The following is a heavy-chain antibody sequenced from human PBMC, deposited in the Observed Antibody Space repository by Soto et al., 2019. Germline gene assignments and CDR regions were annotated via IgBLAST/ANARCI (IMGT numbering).Heavy chain of an antibody. CDR1: GYTFTSYG. J-gene: IGHJ4*02. Sequence: ASVKVSCKASGYTFTSYGISWVRQAPGQGIEWMGWISAYNGNTNYAQKLQGRVNMTTDTSTSTAYMELRSLRSDDTAVYYCARESVAGDYFDYSGQGTLVTVSS. V-gene: IGHV1-18*01. CDR3: ARESVAGDYFDY. CDR2: ISAYNGNT. D-gene: IGHD6-19*01.